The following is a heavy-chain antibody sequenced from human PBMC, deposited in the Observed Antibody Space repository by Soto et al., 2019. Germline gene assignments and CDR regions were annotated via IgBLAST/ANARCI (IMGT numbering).Heavy chain of an antibody. CDR3: AKNNDRIAVAGTYYFDY. Sequence: GGSLRLSCAASGFTFDDYAMHWVRQAPGKGLEWVSGISWNSGSIGYADSVKGRFTISRDNAKNSLYLQMNSLRAEDTALYYCAKNNDRIAVAGTYYFDYWGQGTLVTVSS. CDR2: ISWNSGSI. CDR1: GFTFDDYA. D-gene: IGHD6-19*01. V-gene: IGHV3-9*01. J-gene: IGHJ4*02.